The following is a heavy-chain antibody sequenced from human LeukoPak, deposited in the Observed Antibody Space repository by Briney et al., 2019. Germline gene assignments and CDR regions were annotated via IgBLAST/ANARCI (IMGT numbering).Heavy chain of an antibody. CDR1: GGSISSYY. J-gene: IGHJ4*02. D-gene: IGHD5-18*01. CDR2: IYYSGST. V-gene: IGHV4-59*01. CDR3: ARVVGYSYGHDY. Sequence: PSETLSLTCTVSGGSISSYYWSWIRQPPGKGLEWIGYIYYSGSTNYNPSLKSRVTISVDTSKNQFSLKLSSVTAADTAVYYCARVVGYSYGHDYWGQGTLVTVSS.